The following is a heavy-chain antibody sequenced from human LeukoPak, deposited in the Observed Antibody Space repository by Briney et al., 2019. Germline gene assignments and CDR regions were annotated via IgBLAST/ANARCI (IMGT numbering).Heavy chain of an antibody. CDR1: GFTFGDYG. V-gene: IGHV3-9*01. Sequence: GGSLRLSCAASGFTFGDYGMHWVRQAPGKGLEWVSSISWISGCIAYADSVKGRFTISRDNAKNSLYLQLNSLRADDTALYYCAQEASRLGANLDAFEIWGQGAMVTVSS. D-gene: IGHD1-26*01. CDR2: ISWISGCI. CDR3: AQEASRLGANLDAFEI. J-gene: IGHJ3*02.